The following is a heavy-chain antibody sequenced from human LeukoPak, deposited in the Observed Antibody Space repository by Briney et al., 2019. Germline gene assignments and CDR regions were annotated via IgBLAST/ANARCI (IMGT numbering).Heavy chain of an antibody. Sequence: GGSLRLSCAASGFTFSTYAMSWVRQAPGKGREWVSGISGSGDTTYYADSVKGRFTISRDNSKNTLYLQMSSLRADDTAVYYCAKTFIFGGDHFQHWGQGTLVTVFS. CDR3: AKTFIFGGDHFQH. CDR2: ISGSGDTT. J-gene: IGHJ1*01. CDR1: GFTFSTYA. V-gene: IGHV3-23*01. D-gene: IGHD2-21*02.